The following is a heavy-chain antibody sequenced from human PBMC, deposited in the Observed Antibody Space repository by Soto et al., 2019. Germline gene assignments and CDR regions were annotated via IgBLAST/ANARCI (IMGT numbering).Heavy chain of an antibody. Sequence: QVQLQESGPGLVQHSGTLSLTCAVSGVSITAIDWWSWVRQPPGKGLQWIGEISHSGTRNYNPSLKSRVTISIDQSKNQFSLRLTSLTAADTAVYYCTRHFRGEDWGQGTLVTVSS. CDR3: TRHFRGED. CDR1: GVSITAIDW. J-gene: IGHJ4*02. D-gene: IGHD3-10*01. V-gene: IGHV4-4*02. CDR2: ISHSGTR.